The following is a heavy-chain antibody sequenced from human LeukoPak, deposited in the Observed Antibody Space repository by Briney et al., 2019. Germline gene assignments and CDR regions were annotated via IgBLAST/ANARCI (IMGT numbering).Heavy chain of an antibody. CDR1: GGTLSSYA. CDR2: IIPIFGTA. D-gene: IGHD6-13*01. Sequence: SVKVSCKASGGTLSSYAISWVRQAPGQGLEWMGGIIPIFGTANYAQKFQGRVTITADESTSTAYMELSSLRSEDTAVYYCARDRVSEQQLGDCYYYMDVWGKGTTVTVSS. J-gene: IGHJ6*03. CDR3: ARDRVSEQQLGDCYYYMDV. V-gene: IGHV1-69*13.